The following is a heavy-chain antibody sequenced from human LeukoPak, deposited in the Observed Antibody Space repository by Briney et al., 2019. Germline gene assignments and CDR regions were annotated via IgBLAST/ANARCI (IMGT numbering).Heavy chain of an antibody. CDR1: GFTFSTYA. Sequence: GGSLRLSCVASGFTFSTYAMSWVRQAPGRGLEWVSSISDSGGLLYYADSVKGRFTISRDNSKNTLFLQMNSLRAEDTAVYYCARTSTYQLRHYSYYYMGVWGKGTTVTVSS. CDR3: ARTSTYQLRHYSYYYMGV. D-gene: IGHD2-2*01. CDR2: ISDSGGLL. V-gene: IGHV3-23*01. J-gene: IGHJ6*03.